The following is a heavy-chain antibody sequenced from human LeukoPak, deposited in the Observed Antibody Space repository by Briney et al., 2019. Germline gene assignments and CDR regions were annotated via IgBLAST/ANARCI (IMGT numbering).Heavy chain of an antibody. CDR1: SGSFSSYY. V-gene: IGHV4-59*08. CDR3: SGFCSGGSCAPGAFDI. J-gene: IGHJ3*02. Sequence: SETLSLTCTVSSGSFSSYYWSWIRQPPGKGLEWIGYIYYSGSTNYNPSLKSRVTMPVETSKNLFSLKLSSVTAADTAMYYCSGFCSGGSCAPGAFDIWGQGKMVTVSS. CDR2: IYYSGST. D-gene: IGHD2-15*01.